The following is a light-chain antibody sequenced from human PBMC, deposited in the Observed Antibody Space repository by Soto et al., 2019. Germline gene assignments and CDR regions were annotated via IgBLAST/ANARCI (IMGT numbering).Light chain of an antibody. J-gene: IGLJ1*01. CDR1: SSDVGGYNF. Sequence: QSVLTQPASVSGSPGQSITISCTGTSSDVGGYNFVSWYQLYPGKAPKLMIYDVSDRPSGVSIRFSGSKSGNTASLTISGLPVEYEADYSCSSYTASRTLYVFGTRTKATV. CDR2: DVS. CDR3: SSYTASRTLYV. V-gene: IGLV2-14*03.